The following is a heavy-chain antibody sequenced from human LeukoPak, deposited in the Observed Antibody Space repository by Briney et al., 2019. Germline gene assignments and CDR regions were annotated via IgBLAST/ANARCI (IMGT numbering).Heavy chain of an antibody. Sequence: GGSLRLSCAASGFTVSSNYMSWVRQAPGKGLEWVSVIYSGGSTYYADSVKGRFTISRDNSKNTLYLQMNSLRAEGTAVYYCARDGQLRFLEWFPYGMDVWGQGTTVTVSS. CDR2: IYSGGST. CDR1: GFTVSSNY. CDR3: ARDGQLRFLEWFPYGMDV. V-gene: IGHV3-66*01. J-gene: IGHJ6*02. D-gene: IGHD3-3*01.